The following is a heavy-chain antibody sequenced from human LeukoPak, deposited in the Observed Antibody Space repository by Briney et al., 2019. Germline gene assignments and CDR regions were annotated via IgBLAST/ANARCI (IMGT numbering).Heavy chain of an antibody. V-gene: IGHV3-20*04. CDR3: ARDTITNYYDSSGYSYYFDY. D-gene: IGHD3-22*01. Sequence: GGSLRLSCAASGFIFSSYSMNWVRQAPGKGLEWVSGINWNGGSTGYADSVKGRFTISRDNAKNSLYLQMNSLRAEDTALYYRARDTITNYYDSSGYSYYFDYWGQGTLVTVSS. CDR1: GFIFSSYS. CDR2: INWNGGST. J-gene: IGHJ4*02.